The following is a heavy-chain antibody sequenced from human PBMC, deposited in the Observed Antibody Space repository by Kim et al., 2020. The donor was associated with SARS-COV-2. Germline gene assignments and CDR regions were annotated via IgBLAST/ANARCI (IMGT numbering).Heavy chain of an antibody. CDR3: AREDYYGSGSYPGQYYFDY. V-gene: IGHV3-11*06. Sequence: GRCTISRDNAKNSMYLQMNGLRAEDTAVYYCAREDYYGSGSYPGQYYFDYWGQGTLVTVSS. J-gene: IGHJ4*02. D-gene: IGHD3-10*01.